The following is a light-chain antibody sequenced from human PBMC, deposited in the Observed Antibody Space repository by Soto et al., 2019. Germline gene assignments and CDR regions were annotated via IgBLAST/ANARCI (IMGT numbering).Light chain of an antibody. CDR3: QQYNDWPLP. J-gene: IGKJ4*01. V-gene: IGKV3-20*01. Sequence: EIVLTQSPGTLSLSPGERATLSCRASQSVKSSYLAWHQQRPGQAPRPLIYGASSRATGIPDRFSGSGSGTEVTLTIISLQSEDSAVYYCQQYNDWPLPFGGGTKVDIK. CDR1: QSVKSSY. CDR2: GAS.